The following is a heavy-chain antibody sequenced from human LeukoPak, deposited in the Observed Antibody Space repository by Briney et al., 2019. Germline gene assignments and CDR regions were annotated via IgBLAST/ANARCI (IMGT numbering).Heavy chain of an antibody. CDR3: ARDKRLVEGTYYYYDMDV. J-gene: IGHJ6*02. V-gene: IGHV3-53*01. Sequence: PGGSLRLSCAASGFTVSSNYMSWVRQAPGKGLEWVSVIYSGGSTYYADSVKGRFTISRDNSKNTLYLQMNSLRAEDTAVYYCARDKRLVEGTYYYYDMDVWGQGTTVTVSS. CDR1: GFTVSSNY. CDR2: IYSGGST. D-gene: IGHD6-6*01.